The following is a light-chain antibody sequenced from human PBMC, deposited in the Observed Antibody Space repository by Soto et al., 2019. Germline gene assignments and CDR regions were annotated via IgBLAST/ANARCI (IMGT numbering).Light chain of an antibody. V-gene: IGLV2-14*03. CDR1: SSDVGGYNY. Sequence: QSALTQPASVSGSPGQSITISCTGTSSDVGGYNYVSWYQHHPGEAPKVMIYDVSNRPSGISNRFSGSKSGNTASLTISGLQAEDEADYYCNSYTSSSTDVFGTGTKVTV. J-gene: IGLJ1*01. CDR2: DVS. CDR3: NSYTSSSTDV.